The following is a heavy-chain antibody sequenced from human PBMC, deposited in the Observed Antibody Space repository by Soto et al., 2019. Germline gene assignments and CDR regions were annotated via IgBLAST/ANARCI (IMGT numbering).Heavy chain of an antibody. CDR2: IYYSGST. D-gene: IGHD6-6*01. CDR1: GGSISSGDYY. J-gene: IGHJ5*02. V-gene: IGHV4-31*03. CDR3: AGGSSKSWFDP. Sequence: QVQLQESGPGLVKPSQTLSLTCTVSGGSISSGDYYWSWIRQHPGQGLEWIGYIYYSGSTYYNPSLKSRVTISVDTSKNQFSLKLGSVTAADTAMYYCAGGSSKSWFDPWGQGTLVTVSS.